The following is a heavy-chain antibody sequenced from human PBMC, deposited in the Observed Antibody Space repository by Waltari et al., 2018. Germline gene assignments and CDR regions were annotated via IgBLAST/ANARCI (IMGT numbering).Heavy chain of an antibody. CDR3: VLYSSEFLGDC. CDR1: GFTFSNYW. CDR2: INTDGSIT. D-gene: IGHD6-25*01. Sequence: QLVESGGGLVQPGGSLRLPFAASGFTFSNYWMHWVRQARGKGLVSVSHINTDGSITNYADSVKGRFTISRDNAKNTLFLQMNSLRAEDTAVYYCVLYSSEFLGDCWGQGTLVTVSS. V-gene: IGHV3-74*01. J-gene: IGHJ4*02.